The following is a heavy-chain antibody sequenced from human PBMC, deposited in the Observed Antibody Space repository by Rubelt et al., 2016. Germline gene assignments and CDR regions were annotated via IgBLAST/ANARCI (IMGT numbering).Heavy chain of an antibody. Sequence: VQLVESGGGLVKPGGSLRLSCAASGFTFSNAWMSWVRQAPGKGLEWVSAISGSGGSTYYADSVKGRFTISRDNSKNTLYLQMNSLRAEDTAVDYCAKVLTTDYGLDYWGQGTLVTVSS. CDR2: ISGSGGST. CDR1: GFTFSNAW. V-gene: IGHV3-23*04. D-gene: IGHD4-17*01. J-gene: IGHJ4*02. CDR3: AKVLTTDYGLDY.